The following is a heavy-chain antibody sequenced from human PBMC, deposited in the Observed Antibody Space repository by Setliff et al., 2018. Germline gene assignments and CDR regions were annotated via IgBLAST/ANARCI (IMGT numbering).Heavy chain of an antibody. CDR3: ARGGLAAAGKKGVFEH. Sequence: ASVKVSCKASGYTFSNYGITWVRQAPGQGLEWMGWISAYSGNTKYALTLQGRVTMTTDPSTTTAYLELRSLTSDDTAVYYCARGGLAAAGKKGVFEHWGQGTLVTAPQ. CDR1: GYTFSNYG. D-gene: IGHD6-13*01. J-gene: IGHJ4*02. V-gene: IGHV1-18*04. CDR2: ISAYSGNT.